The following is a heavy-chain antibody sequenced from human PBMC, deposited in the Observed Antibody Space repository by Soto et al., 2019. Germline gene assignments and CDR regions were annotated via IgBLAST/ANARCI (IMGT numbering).Heavy chain of an antibody. CDR1: GGSISSGGYY. Sequence: QVQLQESGPGLVKPSQTLSLTCTVSGGSISSGGYYWSWVRQCPGKGLEWMGYIYYSGSAYYNPSLKSRVTIAVDTSKNQFSLKLRSVTAADTAVYYCAKTPGGGYYYGMDVWGQGTTVTVSS. CDR2: IYYSGSA. V-gene: IGHV4-31*03. CDR3: AKTPGGGYYYGMDV. J-gene: IGHJ6*02. D-gene: IGHD3-16*01.